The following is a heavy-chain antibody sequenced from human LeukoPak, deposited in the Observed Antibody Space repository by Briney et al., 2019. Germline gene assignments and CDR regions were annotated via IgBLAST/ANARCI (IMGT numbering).Heavy chain of an antibody. CDR1: GGSISSHY. CDR3: ARIEYSSSWYPGADYYYYMDV. J-gene: IGHJ6*03. CDR2: IYYSGST. V-gene: IGHV4-59*11. Sequence: SETLSLTCTVSGGSISSHYWSWIRQPPGKGLEWIGYIYYSGSTNYNPSFKSRVTISVDTSKNQFSLKLSSVTAADTAVYYCARIEYSSSWYPGADYYYYMDVWGKGTTVTVSS. D-gene: IGHD6-13*01.